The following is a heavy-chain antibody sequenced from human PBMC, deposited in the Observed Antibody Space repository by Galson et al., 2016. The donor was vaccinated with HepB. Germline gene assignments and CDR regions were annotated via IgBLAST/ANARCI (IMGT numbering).Heavy chain of an antibody. D-gene: IGHD5-12*01. CDR2: ISHDSGSE. V-gene: IGHV3-23*01. CDR3: VNRAEYSGRDNGFQY. Sequence: SLRLSCAGSGFTFSTYAMSWVRQAPGKGLEWVSGISHDSGSEFHGDSVQGRVTIYRDNSKNTDYLELNRLTAEDTAIYYCVNRAEYSGRDNGFQYWGRGTLVTVSS. J-gene: IGHJ4*02. CDR1: GFTFSTYA.